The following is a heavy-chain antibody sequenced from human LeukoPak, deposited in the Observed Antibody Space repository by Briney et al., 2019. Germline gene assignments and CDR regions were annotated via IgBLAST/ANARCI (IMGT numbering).Heavy chain of an antibody. CDR1: GGSISSYY. V-gene: IGHV4-59*01. CDR2: SYYSGST. J-gene: IGHJ5*02. Sequence: SETLSLTCTVSGGSISSYYWSWTRQPPGKGLEWIGYSYYSGSTNYNPPLKSRVTISVDTSKKQFSLKLSSLTAAGTAVYYCASMYSNPFYNWCDPWGEGTRVTVSS. D-gene: IGHD4-11*01. CDR3: ASMYSNPFYNWCDP.